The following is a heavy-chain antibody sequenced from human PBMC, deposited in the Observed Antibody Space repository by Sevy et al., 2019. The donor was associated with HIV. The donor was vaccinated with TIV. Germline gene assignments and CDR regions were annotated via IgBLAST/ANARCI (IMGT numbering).Heavy chain of an antibody. V-gene: IGHV3-23*01. D-gene: IGHD1-26*01. Sequence: GGSLRLSCAASGFTFSSYAMHWVRQAPGKGLDWVLLISGSGGSTYYADSVKGRFTISRDNSKNTLYLQMNSLRAEDTAVYYCAKDRVSGSYYAGDFDYWGQGTLVTVSS. CDR2: ISGSGGST. CDR3: AKDRVSGSYYAGDFDY. J-gene: IGHJ4*02. CDR1: GFTFSSYA.